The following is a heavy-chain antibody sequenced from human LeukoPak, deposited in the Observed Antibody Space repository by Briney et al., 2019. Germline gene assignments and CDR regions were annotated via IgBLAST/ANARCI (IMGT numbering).Heavy chain of an antibody. CDR2: INHSGST. CDR3: ARERGASGSDI. J-gene: IGHJ3*02. D-gene: IGHD1-26*01. V-gene: IGHV4-34*01. Sequence: SETLSLTCAVYGGSFSGYYWSWIRQPPGKGLEWIGEINHSGSTNYNPSLKSRVTISVDTSKNQFSLKLSSVTAADTAVYYCARERGASGSDIWGQGTMVTVSS. CDR1: GGSFSGYY.